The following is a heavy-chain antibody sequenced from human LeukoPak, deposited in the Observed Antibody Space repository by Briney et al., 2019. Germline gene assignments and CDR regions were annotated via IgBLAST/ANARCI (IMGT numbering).Heavy chain of an antibody. Sequence: GGSLRLSCAASGFTFSSYLMSWVRQAPGKGLEWVANIKQDGSEKYYVDSVKGRFTISRDNAKNSLYLQMNSLRAEDTAVYYCAREIDYWGQGTLVTVSS. CDR1: GFTFSSYL. CDR2: IKQDGSEK. CDR3: AREIDY. J-gene: IGHJ4*02. V-gene: IGHV3-7*01.